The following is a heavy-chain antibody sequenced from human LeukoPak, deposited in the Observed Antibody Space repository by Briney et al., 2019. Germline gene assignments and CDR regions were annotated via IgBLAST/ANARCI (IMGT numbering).Heavy chain of an antibody. CDR3: ARDHRITFGGVIVFDY. J-gene: IGHJ4*02. Sequence: GGSLRLSCAASGFTFSSYAMSWVRQAPGKGLEWVSSISSSSSYIYYADSVKGRFTISRDNAKNSLYLQMNSLRAEDTAVYYCARDHRITFGGVIVFDYWGQGTLVTVSS. V-gene: IGHV3-21*01. CDR1: GFTFSSYA. D-gene: IGHD3-16*02. CDR2: ISSSSSYI.